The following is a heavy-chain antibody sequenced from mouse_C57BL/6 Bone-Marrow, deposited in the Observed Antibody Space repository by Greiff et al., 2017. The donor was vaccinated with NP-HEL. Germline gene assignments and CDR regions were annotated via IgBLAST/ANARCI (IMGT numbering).Heavy chain of an antibody. V-gene: IGHV1-7*01. CDR3: ARSDYDYGSGPWFGY. CDR1: GYTFTSYW. CDR2: INPSSGYT. Sequence: VQLQQSGAELAKPGASVKLSCTASGYTFTSYWMHWVKQRPGQGLEWIGYINPSSGYTKYNQKFKDKATLTADKSSSTAYMQLSSLTYEDSAVYYCARSDYDYGSGPWFGYWGQGNLVTVSA. D-gene: IGHD1-1*01. J-gene: IGHJ3*01.